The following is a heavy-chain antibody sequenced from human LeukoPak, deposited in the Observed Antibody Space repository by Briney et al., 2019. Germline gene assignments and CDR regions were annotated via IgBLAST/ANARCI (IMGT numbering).Heavy chain of an antibody. J-gene: IGHJ5*02. V-gene: IGHV1-18*01. CDR2: ISAYNGNT. Sequence: ASVKVSCKASGYTCTGYGISWVRQAPGQGLEWMGWISAYNGNTNYAQKLQGRVTMTTDTSTSTAYMELRSLRSDDTAVYYCARALSPYYDFWSGYYMYNWFDPWGQGTLVTVSS. D-gene: IGHD3-3*01. CDR1: GYTCTGYG. CDR3: ARALSPYYDFWSGYYMYNWFDP.